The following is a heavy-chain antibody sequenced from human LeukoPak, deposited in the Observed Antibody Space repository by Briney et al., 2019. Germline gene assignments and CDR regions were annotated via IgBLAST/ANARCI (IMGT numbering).Heavy chain of an antibody. V-gene: IGHV3-23*01. D-gene: IGHD1-1*01. Sequence: GALRLSLAAPGFTLSNYAMEWVRQAPGKGLEWVSAISGSGGSTYYADSVKGRFTISRDNSKNTLYLQMNSLRAEDTAVYYCARVRDAFDIWGQGTMVTVSS. J-gene: IGHJ3*02. CDR1: GFTLSNYA. CDR2: ISGSGGST. CDR3: ARVRDAFDI.